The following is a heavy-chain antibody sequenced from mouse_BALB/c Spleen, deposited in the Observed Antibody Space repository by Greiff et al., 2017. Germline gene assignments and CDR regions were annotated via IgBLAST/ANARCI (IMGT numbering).Heavy chain of an antibody. CDR2: IRNKANGYTT. D-gene: IGHD1-1*01. CDR3: ARGLYYYGSSSYAMDY. CDR1: GFTFTDYY. V-gene: IGHV7-3*02. J-gene: IGHJ4*01. Sequence: EVKLMESGGGLVQPGGSLRLSCATSGFTFTDYYMSWVRQPPGKALEWLGFIRNKANGYTTEYSASVKGRFTISRDNSQSILYLQMNTLRAEDSATYYCARGLYYYGSSSYAMDYWGQGTSVTVSS.